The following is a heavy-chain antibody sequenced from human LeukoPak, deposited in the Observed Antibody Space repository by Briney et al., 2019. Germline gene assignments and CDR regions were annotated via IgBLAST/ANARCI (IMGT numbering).Heavy chain of an antibody. Sequence: SETLSLTCSVSVGFTTYDYWNWVRQPAGKATEWIGRIHTTGRTNYNPSLKSRLTMTLDKSKKQFSLKVTSMTAADTALYYCARGGGNRHFDSWGQGILVIVSS. CDR3: ARGGGNRHFDS. CDR1: VGFTTYDY. J-gene: IGHJ4*02. V-gene: IGHV4-4*07. D-gene: IGHD2-15*01. CDR2: IHTTGRT.